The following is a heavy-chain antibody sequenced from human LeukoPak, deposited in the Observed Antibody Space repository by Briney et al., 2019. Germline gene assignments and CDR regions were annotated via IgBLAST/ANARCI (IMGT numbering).Heavy chain of an antibody. J-gene: IGHJ4*02. CDR1: GYTFTSYD. Sequence: ASVKVSCKASGYTFTSYDINWVRQATGQGLEWMGWINPNSGGTNYAQKFQGRVTMTRDTSISTAYMELSRLRSDDTAVYYCARVSSSGVVVPAAMDFDYWGQGTLVTVSS. V-gene: IGHV1-2*02. CDR3: ARVSSSGVVVPAAMDFDY. CDR2: INPNSGGT. D-gene: IGHD2-2*01.